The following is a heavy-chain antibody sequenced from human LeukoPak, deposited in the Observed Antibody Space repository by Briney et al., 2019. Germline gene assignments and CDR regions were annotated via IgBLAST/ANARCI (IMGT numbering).Heavy chain of an antibody. CDR2: IYYSGST. V-gene: IGHV4-39*07. CDR1: GGSISSSSYY. D-gene: IGHD3-10*01. J-gene: IGHJ4*02. Sequence: SETLSPTCTVSGGSISSSSYYWGWIRQPPGKGLEWIGSIYYSGSTYYNPSLKSRVTISVDTSKNQFSLKLTSVTAADTAVYYCARLGPGGHGEFDYWGQGTLVTVSS. CDR3: ARLGPGGHGEFDY.